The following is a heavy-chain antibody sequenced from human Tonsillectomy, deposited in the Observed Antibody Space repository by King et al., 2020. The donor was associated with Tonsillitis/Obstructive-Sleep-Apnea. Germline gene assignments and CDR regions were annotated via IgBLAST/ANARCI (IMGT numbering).Heavy chain of an antibody. J-gene: IGHJ6*02. CDR1: GGTFSSFA. CDR2: IMPILDIP. V-gene: IGHV1-69*10. D-gene: IGHD2-15*01. Sequence: QLVQSGAEVKKPGSSVKVSCKASGGTFSSFAISWVRQAPGQGLEWMGGIMPILDIPTYAQKFQGRVAITADKSTSTAYMELSSLRSEDTAVYYCARGRWSYVMAVWGQGTTVTVSS. CDR3: ARGRWSYVMAV.